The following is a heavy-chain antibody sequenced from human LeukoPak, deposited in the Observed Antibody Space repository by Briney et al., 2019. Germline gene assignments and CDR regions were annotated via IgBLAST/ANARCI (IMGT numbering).Heavy chain of an antibody. V-gene: IGHV5-51*01. Sequence: GESLKISCKGSGYSFTSYWIGWVRQMPGKGLEWMGIIYPGDSDTRYSPSFQGQVTISADKSISTAYLQWSSLKASDTAMYYCARHGDGLGIKYYYYGMDVWGQGTTVTVSS. D-gene: IGHD3-10*01. CDR3: ARHGDGLGIKYYYYGMDV. CDR2: IYPGDSDT. J-gene: IGHJ6*02. CDR1: GYSFTSYW.